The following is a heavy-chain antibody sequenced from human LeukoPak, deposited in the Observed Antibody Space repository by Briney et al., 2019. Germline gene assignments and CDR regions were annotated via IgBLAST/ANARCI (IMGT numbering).Heavy chain of an antibody. CDR1: GFNFISYG. J-gene: IGHJ4*02. CDR3: AKRPSDYGDYVTYFDY. Sequence: GGSLRLSCAASGFNFISYGMHWVRQAPGKGLEWVGVLSDDGRNKKYADSVKGRFTISRDNSKDTLYLQMNSLRDEDTAVYYCAKRPSDYGDYVTYFDYWGQGTLVTVSS. V-gene: IGHV3-30*18. D-gene: IGHD4-17*01. CDR2: LSDDGRNK.